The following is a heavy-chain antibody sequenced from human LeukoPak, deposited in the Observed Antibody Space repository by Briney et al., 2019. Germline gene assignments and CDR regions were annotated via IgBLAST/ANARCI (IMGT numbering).Heavy chain of an antibody. V-gene: IGHV3-30*19. CDR3: ARDGDYYDSSGYFDY. J-gene: IGHJ4*02. CDR1: GFTFSSYS. CDR2: ISYDGSNK. D-gene: IGHD3-22*01. Sequence: QTGGSLRLSCAASGFTFSSYSMNWVRQAPGKGLEWVAVISYDGSNKYYADSVKGRFTISRDNSKNTLYLQMNSLRAEDTAVYYCARDGDYYDSSGYFDYWGQGTLVTVSS.